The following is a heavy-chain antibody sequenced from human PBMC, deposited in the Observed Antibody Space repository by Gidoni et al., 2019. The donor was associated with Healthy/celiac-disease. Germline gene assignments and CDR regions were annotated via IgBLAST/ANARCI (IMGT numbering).Heavy chain of an antibody. J-gene: IGHJ4*02. CDR3: AKDSSYGSGSYYNY. V-gene: IGHV3-9*01. CDR2: ISWTSGSI. CDR1: GFTFDAYA. D-gene: IGHD3-10*01. Sequence: EVQLVESGGGLVQPGRSLRLSCAASGFTFDAYAMHWVRQAPGEGMEWVSGISWTSGSIGYADSVKGRFTICRDNAKNSLYLQMNSLRAEDTALDYCAKDSSYGSGSYYNYWCQGTLVTVAS.